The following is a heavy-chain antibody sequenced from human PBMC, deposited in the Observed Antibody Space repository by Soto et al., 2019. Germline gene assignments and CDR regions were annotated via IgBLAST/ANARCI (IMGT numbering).Heavy chain of an antibody. D-gene: IGHD5-12*01. J-gene: IGHJ4*02. CDR2: ITSSGSST. Sequence: GGSLRLSCAASGFIFSDYAMTWVRQTPGKGLEWVSAITSSGSSTYFADSLKGRITISRDNAKNTLSLQMDSLRVEDTAIYYCAKGVEGYVVSSFDSWGQGALVTVSS. CDR3: AKGVEGYVVSSFDS. V-gene: IGHV3-23*01. CDR1: GFIFSDYA.